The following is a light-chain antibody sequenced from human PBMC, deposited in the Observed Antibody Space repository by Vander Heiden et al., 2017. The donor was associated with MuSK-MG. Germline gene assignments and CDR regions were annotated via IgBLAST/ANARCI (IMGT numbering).Light chain of an antibody. CDR1: QSVLNRSNNRNS. CDR3: QQYYTTPT. CDR2: WAS. V-gene: IGKV4-1*01. Sequence: DIVMTQSPDSLAVSLGERATINCKSSQSVLNRSNNRNSLAWYQQKPGQPPKLLIYWASTRESGVPARFSGSESGTDFTLTISSLQAEDVAVYYCQQYYTTPTFGPGTKVEIK. J-gene: IGKJ3*01.